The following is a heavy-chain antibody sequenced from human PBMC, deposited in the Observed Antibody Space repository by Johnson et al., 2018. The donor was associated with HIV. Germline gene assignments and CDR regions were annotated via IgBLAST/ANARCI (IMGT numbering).Heavy chain of an antibody. D-gene: IGHD1-1*01. CDR2: ISGSGGST. CDR3: AKGSTLWNPRLGDAFDM. CDR1: GFTFSSYA. Sequence: VQLVESGGGLIQPGGSLRLFCAASGFTFSSYAMSWVRQAPGKGLEWVSAISGSGGSTYYADSVKGRFTISRDNARNTLYLQMNSLRDEDTAMYYCAKGSTLWNPRLGDAFDMWGQGTLVAVSS. V-gene: IGHV3-23*04. J-gene: IGHJ3*02.